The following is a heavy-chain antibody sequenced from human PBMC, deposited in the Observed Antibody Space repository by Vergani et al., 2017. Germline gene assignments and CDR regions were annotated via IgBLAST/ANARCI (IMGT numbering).Heavy chain of an antibody. CDR1: GFSLCNARMG. D-gene: IGHD6-19*01. V-gene: IGHV2-26*01. CDR3: AQHSSGWYLGVDY. CDR2: IFSNDEK. J-gene: IGHJ4*02. Sequence: QVTLKESGPVLVKPTETLTLTCTVSGFSLCNARMGVSWIRQRPGKGLEWLAHIFSNDEKSYSTSLKSRLTITKDTSKNQVVLTMTNMDPVDTATYYCAQHSSGWYLGVDYWGQGTLVTVSS.